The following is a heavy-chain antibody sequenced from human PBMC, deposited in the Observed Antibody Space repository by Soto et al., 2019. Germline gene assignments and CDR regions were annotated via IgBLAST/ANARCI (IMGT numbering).Heavy chain of an antibody. CDR1: GFTFSSYS. D-gene: IGHD2-15*01. CDR3: ARVAPFDGYDFDCSGGSCYPPFYYYYMDV. Sequence: GGSLRLSCAASGFTFSSYSMNWVRQAPGKGLEWVSYISSSSSTIYYADSVKGRFTISRDNAKNSLYLQMNSLRAEDTAVYYCARVAPFDGYDFDCSGGSCYPPFYYYYMDVWGKGTTVTVSS. V-gene: IGHV3-48*01. CDR2: ISSSSSTI. J-gene: IGHJ6*03.